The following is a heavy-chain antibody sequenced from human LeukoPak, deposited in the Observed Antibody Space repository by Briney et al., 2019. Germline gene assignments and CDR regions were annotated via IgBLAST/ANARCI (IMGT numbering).Heavy chain of an antibody. CDR3: ASPIAVGHGVDY. Sequence: GGSLRLSCAASGFTFSSHWMSWVRQAPGKGLEWVANINQDGTEQYYVDSVKGRFTISRDNSKNTLYLQMNSLRAEDTAVYYCASPIAVGHGVDYWGQGTLVTVSS. J-gene: IGHJ4*02. CDR1: GFTFSSHW. D-gene: IGHD6-19*01. V-gene: IGHV3-7*03. CDR2: INQDGTEQ.